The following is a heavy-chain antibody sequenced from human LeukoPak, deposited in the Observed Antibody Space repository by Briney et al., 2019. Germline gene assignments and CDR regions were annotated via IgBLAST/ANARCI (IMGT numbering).Heavy chain of an antibody. CDR2: ISGSGGST. CDR1: VFTFSSYA. D-gene: IGHD3-22*01. Sequence: GGSLRLSCAASVFTFSSYAMSWVRQAPGKGLEWVSAISGSGGSTYYADSVKGRFTISRDDPKNTLYLQMNSLRAEDTAVYYCAKPVGYYYDSSGYPDAFDIWGQGTMVTVSS. V-gene: IGHV3-23*01. J-gene: IGHJ3*02. CDR3: AKPVGYYYDSSGYPDAFDI.